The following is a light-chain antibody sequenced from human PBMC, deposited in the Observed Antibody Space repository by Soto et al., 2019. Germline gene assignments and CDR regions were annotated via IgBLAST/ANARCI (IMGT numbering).Light chain of an antibody. CDR3: QQYNNWPPRT. J-gene: IGKJ4*01. CDR1: QRFXSY. CDR2: GPS. V-gene: IGKV3-15*01. Sequence: IVVTQSPAPVSVAPGESATLSCRASQRFXSYFAWDQRKPGQAPRILSXGPSTRATGIPARFSGSGSGREFTLTISSLLSGDFAAYYCQQYNNWPPRTFGGGTKVDI.